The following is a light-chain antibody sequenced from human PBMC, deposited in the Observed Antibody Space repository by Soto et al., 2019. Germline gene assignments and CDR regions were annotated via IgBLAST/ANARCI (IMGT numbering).Light chain of an antibody. CDR3: GTWDNSLSVYV. V-gene: IGLV1-51*02. CDR2: ESK. CDR1: SSNIWSNS. J-gene: IGLJ1*01. Sequence: QSVLTQPPSVSAAPGQKVTISCSGRSSNIWSNSVSWYQQLPGTAPKLLIYESKKRPSGIPDRFSASKSGASATLDITGLQTGDEADYYCGTWDNSLSVYVFGTGTKLTVL.